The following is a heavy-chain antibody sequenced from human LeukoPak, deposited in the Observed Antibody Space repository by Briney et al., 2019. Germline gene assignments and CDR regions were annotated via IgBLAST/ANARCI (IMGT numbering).Heavy chain of an antibody. CDR3: ARDKRGLDAFDI. CDR1: GYTFTDYY. Sequence: ASVKVSCKASGYTFTDYYMHWVRQAPGQGLEWMGWINPNSGGTNYAQKFQGRVTMTRDTSISTAYMELSRLRSDDTAVYYCARDKRGLDAFDIWGQGTMVTVSS. CDR2: INPNSGGT. V-gene: IGHV1-2*02. D-gene: IGHD5-12*01. J-gene: IGHJ3*02.